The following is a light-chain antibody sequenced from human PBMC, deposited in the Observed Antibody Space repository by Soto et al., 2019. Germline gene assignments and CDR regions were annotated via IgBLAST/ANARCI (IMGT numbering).Light chain of an antibody. V-gene: IGKV3-11*01. J-gene: IGKJ1*01. CDR3: QQRSDWPWT. Sequence: EIVLTQSPATLSLSPGERATLSCRASQNVSSYLAWYQQKPGQTPRLLMYEASNRATGIPARFSGGGSGTDFTLTISSLEPEDFAVYYCQQRSDWPWTFGQGTKVEIK. CDR2: EAS. CDR1: QNVSSY.